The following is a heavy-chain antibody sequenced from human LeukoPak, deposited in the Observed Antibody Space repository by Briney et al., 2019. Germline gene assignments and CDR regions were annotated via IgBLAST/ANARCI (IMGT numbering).Heavy chain of an antibody. CDR2: IIPIFGTA. J-gene: IGHJ5*02. Sequence: SVKVSCKASGYTFTSYGISWVRQAPGQGLEWMGGIIPIFGTANYAQKFQGRVTITADKSTSTAYMELSSLRSEDTAVYYCASTAVAGRGWFDPWGQGTLVTVSS. V-gene: IGHV1-69*06. CDR3: ASTAVAGRGWFDP. D-gene: IGHD6-19*01. CDR1: GYTFTSYG.